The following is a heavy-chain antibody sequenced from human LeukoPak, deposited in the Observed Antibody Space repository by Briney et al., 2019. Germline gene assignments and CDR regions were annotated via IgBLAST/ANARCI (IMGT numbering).Heavy chain of an antibody. J-gene: IGHJ5*02. D-gene: IGHD3-3*01. V-gene: IGHV4-59*01. CDR1: GGSISSYY. CDR2: IYYSGST. Sequence: SETLSLTCTVSGGSISSYYWSWIRQPPGKGLEWIGYIYYSGSTNYNPSLKSRVTISVDTSKNQFSLRLGSVTAADTAVYYCTRQYYDFWSDPNPYWFDPWGQGTLVTVSS. CDR3: TRQYYDFWSDPNPYWFDP.